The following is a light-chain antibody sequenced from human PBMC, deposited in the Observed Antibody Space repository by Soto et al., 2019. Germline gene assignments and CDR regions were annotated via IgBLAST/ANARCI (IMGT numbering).Light chain of an antibody. CDR1: QSVSSSY. Sequence: EIRLTKSPGTLSLTTGERATLSCRASQSVSSSYLAWYQQEPGQAPRLLIYGASSRATGIPDRFSGSGSGTDFTLTISRLEPEDFAVYYCQQYGSSPPRITFGQGTLLEIK. J-gene: IGKJ5*01. CDR3: QQYGSSPPRIT. V-gene: IGKV3-20*01. CDR2: GAS.